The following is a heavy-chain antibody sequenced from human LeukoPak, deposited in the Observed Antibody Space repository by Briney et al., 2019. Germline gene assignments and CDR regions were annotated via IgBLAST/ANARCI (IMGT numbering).Heavy chain of an antibody. V-gene: IGHV4-38-2*02. CDR2: ISSSGST. CDR3: ARGPYSYDSSGAFDI. J-gene: IGHJ3*02. Sequence: SETLSLTCTVSGYSISSGYYWGWIRQPPGKGLEWIGRISSSGSTNYNPSLKSRVTISVDTSKNQFSLKLSSVTAADTAVYFCARGPYSYDSSGAFDIWGQGTMVTVSS. CDR1: GYSISSGYY. D-gene: IGHD3-22*01.